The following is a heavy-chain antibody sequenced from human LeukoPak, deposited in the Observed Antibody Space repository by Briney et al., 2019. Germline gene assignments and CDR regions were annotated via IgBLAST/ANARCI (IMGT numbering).Heavy chain of an antibody. CDR1: GFTFSSFG. J-gene: IGHJ4*02. CDR3: AKASTDILTGYYPDY. Sequence: GGSLRLSCATSGFTFSSFGMHWVRQAPGKGLEWVAFIRNDGNNKYYVDSVKGRFTFSRDNSKNTVYLQMNSLRAEDTAVYYCAKASTDILTGYYPDYWGQGTLVTVSS. CDR2: IRNDGNNK. D-gene: IGHD3-9*01. V-gene: IGHV3-30*02.